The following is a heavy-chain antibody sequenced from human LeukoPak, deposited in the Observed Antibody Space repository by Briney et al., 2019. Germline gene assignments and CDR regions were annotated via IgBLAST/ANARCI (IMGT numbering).Heavy chain of an antibody. V-gene: IGHV3-9*01. J-gene: IGHJ4*02. CDR2: ISWNSGSI. Sequence: TGGSLRLSCAASGFTFDDYAMHWVRQAPGKGLEWVSGISWNSGSIGYADSVEGRFTISRDNAKNSLYLQMNSLRAEDTALYYCAKGGLWFGELPLDFRGPYFDYWGQGTLVTVSS. D-gene: IGHD3-10*01. CDR1: GFTFDDYA. CDR3: AKGGLWFGELPLDFRGPYFDY.